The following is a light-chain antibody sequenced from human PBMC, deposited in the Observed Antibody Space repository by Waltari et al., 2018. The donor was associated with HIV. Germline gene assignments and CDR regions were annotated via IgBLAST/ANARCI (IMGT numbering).Light chain of an antibody. CDR3: SSYRTTTEPMV. CDR1: SSDVGGYNY. Sequence: GQSITLSCTGTSSDVGGYNYVSWYQQHPGKAPKLIISEVNNRASGVSDRFSGSRSGYTASLTISGLQAEDEAIYHCSSYRTTTEPMVFGGGTKLTVL. V-gene: IGLV2-14*01. CDR2: EVN. J-gene: IGLJ2*01.